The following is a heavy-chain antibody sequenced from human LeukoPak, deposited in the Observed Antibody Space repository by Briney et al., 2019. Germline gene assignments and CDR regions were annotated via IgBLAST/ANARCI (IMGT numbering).Heavy chain of an antibody. D-gene: IGHD2-15*01. J-gene: IGHJ6*03. Sequence: ASVKVSCKASGYTFTSYGISWVRQAPGQGLEWMGWISAYNGNTNYAQKLQGRVTMTTDTSTSTAYMELRSLRSDDTDVYYCARGACSGGSCYSEFYYYYMDVWGKGTTVTVSS. CDR3: ARGACSGGSCYSEFYYYYMDV. V-gene: IGHV1-18*01. CDR1: GYTFTSYG. CDR2: ISAYNGNT.